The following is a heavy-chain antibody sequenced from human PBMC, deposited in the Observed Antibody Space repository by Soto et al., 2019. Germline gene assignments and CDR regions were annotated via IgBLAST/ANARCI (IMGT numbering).Heavy chain of an antibody. CDR3: ARGIGDVHFDY. Sequence: SETLSLTCTVSGGSISGYYWSWIRQSPGKGLECIGYIYPGGSTNYNPSLKSRVTTSVDTSKSQFSLKLSSVIAADTAVYYCARGIGDVHFDYWGQGTVVTVS. CDR2: IYPGGST. CDR1: GGSISGYY. D-gene: IGHD3-16*01. V-gene: IGHV4-59*13. J-gene: IGHJ4*02.